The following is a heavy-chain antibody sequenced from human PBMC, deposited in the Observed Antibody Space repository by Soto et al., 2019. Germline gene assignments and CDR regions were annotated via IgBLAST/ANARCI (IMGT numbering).Heavy chain of an antibody. CDR2: FYYSGST. D-gene: IGHD1-26*01. CDR1: GAPITSTSYH. Sequence: SETLSLTCTVSGAPITSTSYHWGWIRQPPGKGLEWIGNFYYSGSTYYNPSLRSRVTISVDASKNQFSVKVSSVTATDTAVYYCARSVGDYYYGMDVWGQGTTVT. V-gene: IGHV4-39*01. CDR3: ARSVGDYYYGMDV. J-gene: IGHJ6*02.